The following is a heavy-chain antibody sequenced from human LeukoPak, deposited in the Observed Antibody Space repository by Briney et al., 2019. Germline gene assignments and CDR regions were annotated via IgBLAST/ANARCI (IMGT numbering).Heavy chain of an antibody. CDR3: ARVNGGNSPKWIKMYYYYYGMDV. CDR2: IYYSGST. Sequence: SETLSLTCTVSGASISSSSYYWGWIRQPPGKGLEWIGSIYYSGSTYYNPSLKSRVTISVDTSKNQFSLKLSSVTAADTAVYYCARVNGGNSPKWIKMYYYYYGMDVWGQGTTVTVSS. D-gene: IGHD4-23*01. V-gene: IGHV4-39*07. CDR1: GASISSSSYY. J-gene: IGHJ6*02.